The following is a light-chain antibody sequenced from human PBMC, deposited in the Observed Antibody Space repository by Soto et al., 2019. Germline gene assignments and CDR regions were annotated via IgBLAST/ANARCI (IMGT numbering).Light chain of an antibody. CDR3: QQRRNWVS. V-gene: IGKV4-1*01. J-gene: IGKJ3*01. CDR1: QSVLYSSNNKNY. CDR2: WAS. Sequence: DIVMTQSPDSLAVSLGERATINCKSSQSVLYSSNNKNYLAWYQQKPGQPPKLLIYWASTRESGVPDRFSGSGSGTDFTLTISSLQAEDVAVYYCQQRRNWVSFGPGTRL.